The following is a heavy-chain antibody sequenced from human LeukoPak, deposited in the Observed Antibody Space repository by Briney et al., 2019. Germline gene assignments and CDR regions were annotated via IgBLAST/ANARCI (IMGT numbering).Heavy chain of an antibody. CDR3: AREGPMLRGVIGGKIDY. CDR2: IKQDGSEK. J-gene: IGHJ4*02. V-gene: IGHV3-7*01. Sequence: PGGSLRLSCAASGFTFSSYWMNWVRQAPGKGLEWVANIKQDGSEKYYVDSVKGRFTISRDNAKNSLYLQMNSLRAEDTAVYYCAREGPMLRGVIGGKIDYWGQGTLVTVSS. D-gene: IGHD3-10*01. CDR1: GFTFSSYW.